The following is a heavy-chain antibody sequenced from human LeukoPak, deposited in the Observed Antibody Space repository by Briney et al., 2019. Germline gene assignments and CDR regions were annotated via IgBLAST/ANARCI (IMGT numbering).Heavy chain of an antibody. Sequence: SETLSLTCAVHGGSCDDYYCSWIRQPPGKGLEWIGEIHPHGIFYYNSSLTSRVTISIDTSKSQFSLRLTSVTAADTAFYYCARGRDRSRAGDLWGQGSLVIVSS. CDR1: GGSCDDYY. J-gene: IGHJ5*02. D-gene: IGHD5-24*01. V-gene: IGHV4-34*01. CDR3: ARGRDRSRAGDL. CDR2: IHPHGIF.